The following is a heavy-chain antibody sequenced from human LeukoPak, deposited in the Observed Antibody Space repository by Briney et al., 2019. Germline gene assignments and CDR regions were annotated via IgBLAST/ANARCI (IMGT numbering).Heavy chain of an antibody. Sequence: PSETLSLTCAVSGGSISSYYWSWIRQPAGEGVEWIGRIYTSGSTNYNPSLKSRVTMSVDTSKNQFSLKLSSVTAADTAVYYCARARYYYDSSGQNFDYWGQGTLVTVSS. J-gene: IGHJ4*02. CDR1: GGSISSYY. V-gene: IGHV4-4*07. CDR2: IYTSGST. CDR3: ARARYYYDSSGQNFDY. D-gene: IGHD3-22*01.